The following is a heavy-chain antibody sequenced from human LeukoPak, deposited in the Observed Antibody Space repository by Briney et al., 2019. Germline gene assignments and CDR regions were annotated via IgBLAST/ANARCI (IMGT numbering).Heavy chain of an antibody. D-gene: IGHD6-19*01. J-gene: IGHJ4*02. V-gene: IGHV3-23*01. Sequence: GGSQRLSCAASGFTFSSYAMSWVRQAPGKGLEWLSAISGSSGGTYYADSVKGRFTISRDTSKNTLYLQMNSLRAEDTAVYYCAKWRVSSGCDYWGQGTLVTVSS. CDR1: GFTFSSYA. CDR2: ISGSSGGT. CDR3: AKWRVSSGCDY.